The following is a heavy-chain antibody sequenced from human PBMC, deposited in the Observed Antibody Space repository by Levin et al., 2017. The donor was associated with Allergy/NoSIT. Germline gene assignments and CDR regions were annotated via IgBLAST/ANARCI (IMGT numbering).Heavy chain of an antibody. CDR2: IWYDGSKK. D-gene: IGHD2-2*01. J-gene: IGHJ3*02. V-gene: IGHV3-33*01. CDR1: GFTFSTYG. Sequence: GGSLRLSCAASGFTFSTYGMHWVRQAPGKGLEWVATIWYDGSKKYYADSVRGRFTISRDNSRDNPKNTLYLEMNSLRAEDTAVYYCARDIRPYSSSWYPGAFDIWGQGTMVTVYS. CDR3: ARDIRPYSSSWYPGAFDI.